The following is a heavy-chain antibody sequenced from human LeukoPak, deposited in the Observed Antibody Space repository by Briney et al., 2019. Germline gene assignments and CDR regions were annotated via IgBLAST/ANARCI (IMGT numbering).Heavy chain of an antibody. CDR3: ARDLLVVPAAMYAFDI. CDR1: GGSISSYY. CDR2: SYYNGST. D-gene: IGHD2-2*01. V-gene: IGHV4-59*01. Sequence: PSETLSLTCTVSGGSISSYYWSWIRQPPGKGLEWIGYSYYNGSTNYNPSLKSRVTISVDASKNQFSLKLSSVTAADTAVYYCARDLLVVPAAMYAFDIWGQGTMVTVSS. J-gene: IGHJ3*02.